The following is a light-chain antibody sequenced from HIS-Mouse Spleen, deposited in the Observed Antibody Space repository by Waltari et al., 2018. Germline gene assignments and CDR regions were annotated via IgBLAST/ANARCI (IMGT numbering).Light chain of an antibody. V-gene: IGLV3-10*01. CDR2: EDS. CDR3: YSTDSSGNHNWV. Sequence: SYELTQPPSVSVSPGQTSRLTCSGDALPKKYAYWYQQKSGQAPVLVIYEDSKRPSGIPERFSGSSSGTMATLTISGAQVEDEADYYCYSTDSSGNHNWVFGGGTKLTVL. J-gene: IGLJ3*02. CDR1: ALPKKY.